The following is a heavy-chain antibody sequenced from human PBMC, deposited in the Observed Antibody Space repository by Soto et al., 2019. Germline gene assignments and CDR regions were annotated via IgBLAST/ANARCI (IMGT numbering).Heavy chain of an antibody. V-gene: IGHV1-2*06. J-gene: IGHJ3*02. D-gene: IGHD3-22*01. CDR1: GYSFTDYH. CDR2: INPKSGGT. Sequence: ASVKVSCKASGYSFTDYHIHWVRQAPGQGLEWLGRINPKSGGTSTAQKFQGRVTITADKSTSTAYMELSSLRSEDTAVYYCAREGYYDSSGYYQDDAFDIGGQGTMVTVSS. CDR3: AREGYYDSSGYYQDDAFDI.